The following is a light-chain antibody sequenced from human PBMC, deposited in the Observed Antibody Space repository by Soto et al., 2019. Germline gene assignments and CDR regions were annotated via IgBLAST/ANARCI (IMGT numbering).Light chain of an antibody. CDR2: DAS. CDR1: QSVSSSY. CDR3: QQYGSSPT. J-gene: IGKJ1*01. Sequence: EIVVTQSPGTLSLSPGERATLSCRASQSVSSSYLAWYQQKPGQAPRLLIYDASSRAPGIPDRFSGSGSGTDFTLTISRLEPEDFAVYYCQQYGSSPTFGPGTKVEI. V-gene: IGKV3-20*01.